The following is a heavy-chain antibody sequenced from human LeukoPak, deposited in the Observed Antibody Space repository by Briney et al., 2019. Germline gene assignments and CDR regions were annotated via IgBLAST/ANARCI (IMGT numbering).Heavy chain of an antibody. J-gene: IGHJ6*03. CDR1: GLTFSRYW. Sequence: PGGSLRLSCAASGLTFSRYWMHWIRQAPGKGLVWVSHISSDGTRTHYADSVKGRFTISRDNANETLCLQMDSLKVEDTATYYCAKSPYPPLFHYYMDAWGKGTTVP. CDR3: AKSPYPPLFHYYMDA. CDR2: ISSDGTRT. V-gene: IGHV3-74*01.